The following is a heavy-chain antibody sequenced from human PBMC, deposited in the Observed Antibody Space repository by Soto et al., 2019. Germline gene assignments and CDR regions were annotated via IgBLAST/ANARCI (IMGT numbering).Heavy chain of an antibody. CDR3: ARGRLEALKNIWPHFDN. Sequence: VASVKVSCKASGYTFTSFPVNWVRQAPGQGLEWMGSITSHNGRTEYAQKFQGRVTMTRDTSTSTVYMELKSLRFDDTAVYYCARGRLEALKNIWPHFDNWGQGSLVTVSS. V-gene: IGHV1-18*04. J-gene: IGHJ4*02. D-gene: IGHD2-21*01. CDR2: ITSHNGRT. CDR1: GYTFTSFP.